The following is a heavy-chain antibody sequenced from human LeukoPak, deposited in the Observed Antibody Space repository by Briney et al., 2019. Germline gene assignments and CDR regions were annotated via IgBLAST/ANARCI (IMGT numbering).Heavy chain of an antibody. D-gene: IGHD3-3*01. J-gene: IGHJ3*02. CDR2: IIPIFGTA. Sequence: SVKVSCKASGGTFSSYAISWVRQAPGQGLEWMGGIIPIFGTANYAQKFQGRVTITADESTSTAYMELSSLRSEDTAVYYCARDQKTYYDFWSGYSSAFDIWGQGTMVTVSS. CDR3: ARDQKTYYDFWSGYSSAFDI. V-gene: IGHV1-69*13. CDR1: GGTFSSYA.